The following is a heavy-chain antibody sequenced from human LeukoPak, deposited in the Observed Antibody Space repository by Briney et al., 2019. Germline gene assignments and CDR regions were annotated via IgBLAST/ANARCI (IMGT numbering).Heavy chain of an antibody. CDR2: INPNSGDT. V-gene: IGHV1-2*02. D-gene: IGHD3-22*01. CDR1: GYTFTGYY. J-gene: IGHJ4*02. CDR3: ATGGHVRVYDSSAYYGHY. Sequence: GASVKVSCKASGYTFTGYYMHWVRQAPGQGLEWMGWINPNSGDTKYAQKFQGRVTMTRDTSISTAYMELSSLRSEDTAVYYCATGGHVRVYDSSAYYGHYWGQGTLVTVSS.